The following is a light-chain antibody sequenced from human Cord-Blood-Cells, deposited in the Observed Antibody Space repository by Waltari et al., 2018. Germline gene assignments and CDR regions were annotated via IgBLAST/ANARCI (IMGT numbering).Light chain of an antibody. V-gene: IGLV2-14*01. J-gene: IGLJ1*01. CDR2: DVS. Sequence: QSALTQPASVSGSLGQSTTISCTGPSSDVGGYNYVSWYQQHPGKAPKLMIYDVSNRPSWVSNRFSGSKSGNTDSLTISGLQAEDEADDYCSSYTSSSTYVFGTGTKVTVL. CDR3: SSYTSSSTYV. CDR1: SSDVGGYNY.